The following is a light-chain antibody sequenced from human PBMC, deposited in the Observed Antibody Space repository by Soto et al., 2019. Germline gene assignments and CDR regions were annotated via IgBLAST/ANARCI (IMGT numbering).Light chain of an antibody. CDR2: DAS. J-gene: IGKJ2*01. CDR1: RDISVY. Sequence: DIPVTQSPSSLAVSVGDRVTITCQASRDISVYLNWYQQKPGKPPKLLVFDASNLQTGVPSRFSGSGSGTHFTFTITNLQPEDVATYYCQQYDNLPPYTFGQGTKLEI. CDR3: QQYDNLPPYT. V-gene: IGKV1-33*01.